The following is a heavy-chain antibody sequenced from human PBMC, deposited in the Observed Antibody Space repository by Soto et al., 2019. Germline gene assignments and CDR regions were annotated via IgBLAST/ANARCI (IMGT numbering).Heavy chain of an antibody. CDR3: ARVAPQYCSSTSCYEPKYNWFDP. V-gene: IGHV1-18*01. J-gene: IGHJ5*02. CDR2: ISAYNGNT. D-gene: IGHD2-2*01. Sequence: GASVKVSCKASGYTFTSYGISWVRQAPGQGLEWMGWISAYNGNTNYAQKLQGRVTMTTDTSTSTAYMELRSLRSDDTAVYYCARVAPQYCSSTSCYEPKYNWFDPWGQGTLVTVSS. CDR1: GYTFTSYG.